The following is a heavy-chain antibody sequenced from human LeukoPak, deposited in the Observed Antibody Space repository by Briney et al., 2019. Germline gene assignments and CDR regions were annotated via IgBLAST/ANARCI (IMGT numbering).Heavy chain of an antibody. D-gene: IGHD6-19*01. CDR1: GGSISRDY. J-gene: IGHJ4*02. Sequence: SETLSPTCTVSGGSISRDYWSWIRQPPGKGLEWIGYIYYTGSTNYNPSLKSRVTISVDTSKNQFSLKLSSVTAADTAVYYCARDLSYSSGWDWGQGTLVIVSS. CDR2: IYYTGST. V-gene: IGHV4-59*01. CDR3: ARDLSYSSGWD.